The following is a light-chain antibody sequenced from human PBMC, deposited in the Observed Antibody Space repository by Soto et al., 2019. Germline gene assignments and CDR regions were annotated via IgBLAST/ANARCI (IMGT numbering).Light chain of an antibody. CDR3: QQRTNWPLT. V-gene: IGKV3-11*01. CDR1: QSVTTF. J-gene: IGKJ4*01. CDR2: DAS. Sequence: EIVLTQSPVTLSLSPGERATLSCRASQSVTTFLAWYQQKPGQAPRLLIYDASKRATGIPARFSGSGSGTDFTLXXSSLEPEDFAVYYXQQRTNWPLTFGGGTKVEIK.